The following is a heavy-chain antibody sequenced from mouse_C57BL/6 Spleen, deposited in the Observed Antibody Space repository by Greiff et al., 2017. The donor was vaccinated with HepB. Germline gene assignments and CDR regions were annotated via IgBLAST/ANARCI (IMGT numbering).Heavy chain of an antibody. CDR1: GYAFSSSW. J-gene: IGHJ3*01. Sequence: VQLQQSGPELVKPGASVKISCKASGYAFSSSWMNWVKQRPGKGLEWIGRIYPGDGDTNYNGKFKGKATLTADKSSSTADMQLSSLTSEDSAVYFCARARTGTAAYWGQGTLVTVSA. V-gene: IGHV1-82*01. CDR3: ARARTGTAAY. D-gene: IGHD4-1*01. CDR2: IYPGDGDT.